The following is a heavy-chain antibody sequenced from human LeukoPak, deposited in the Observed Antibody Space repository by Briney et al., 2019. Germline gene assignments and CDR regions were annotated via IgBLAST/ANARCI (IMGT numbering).Heavy chain of an antibody. CDR3: AEGPH. Sequence: GESLRLSCAASGVIFNNYEVNWVRQAPGKGLEWVSYISSSGSTIYYADSVKGRFTISRDNAKNSLYLQMNSLRAEDTAVYYCAEGPHWGQGTLVTVSS. V-gene: IGHV3-48*03. CDR1: GVIFNNYE. J-gene: IGHJ4*02. CDR2: ISSSGSTI.